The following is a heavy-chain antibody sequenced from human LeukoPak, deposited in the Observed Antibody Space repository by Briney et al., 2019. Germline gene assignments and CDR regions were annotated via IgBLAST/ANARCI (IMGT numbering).Heavy chain of an antibody. V-gene: IGHV1-8*01. CDR3: ARGLQYQLLKALGYYYMDV. CDR1: GYTFTSYD. D-gene: IGHD2-2*01. Sequence: ASVKVSCKAAGYTFTSYDINWVRQATGQGLEWMGWMNPNSGNTGYAQKFQGRVTMTRKTSISTAYMELSSLTSDDTAVYYCARGLQYQLLKALGYYYMDVWGEGTTVTVSS. CDR2: MNPNSGNT. J-gene: IGHJ6*03.